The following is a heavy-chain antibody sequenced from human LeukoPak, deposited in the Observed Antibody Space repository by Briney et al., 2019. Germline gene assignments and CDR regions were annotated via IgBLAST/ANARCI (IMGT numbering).Heavy chain of an antibody. CDR3: ARAGGYGDYGAASY. Sequence: ASVKVSCKASGYTFTSYDINWVRQAPGQGLEWMGWMNPNSGNTDYAQKFQGRVTMTRNTSISTAYMELSSLRSGDTAVYYCARAGGYGDYGAASYWGQGTLVTVSS. J-gene: IGHJ4*02. V-gene: IGHV1-8*01. CDR1: GYTFTSYD. CDR2: MNPNSGNT. D-gene: IGHD4-17*01.